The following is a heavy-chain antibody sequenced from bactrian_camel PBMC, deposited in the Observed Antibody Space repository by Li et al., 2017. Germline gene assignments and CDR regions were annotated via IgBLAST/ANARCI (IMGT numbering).Heavy chain of an antibody. CDR3: AASRGVASFSAMPYAY. V-gene: IGHV3S26*01. D-gene: IGHD1*01. J-gene: IGHJ4*01. CDR1: TQSSYW. Sequence: HVQLVESGGGSAQAGGSLILSCEYTQSSYWMGWFRQVPGKEREGVATIDAIDKKRYAEPVTGRFTISRDWTKRTLTLEMNSLKPEDTAMYYCAASRGVASFSAMPYAYWGQGTQVTVS. CDR2: IDAIDKK.